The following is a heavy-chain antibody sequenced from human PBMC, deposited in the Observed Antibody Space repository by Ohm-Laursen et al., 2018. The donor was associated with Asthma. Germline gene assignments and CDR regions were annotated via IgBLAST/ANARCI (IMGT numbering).Heavy chain of an antibody. CDR2: ISTASTFI. CDR3: ARIGAEWELPGREYSLHH. Sequence: SLTLSCTASVYTFSRYSILWVRQVPAKGLEWVASISTASTFIYYADSVRGRFTTSRDNAKNSVYLQMNSLRAEDTALYYCARIGAEWELPGREYSLHHWGQGTLVTVSS. D-gene: IGHD1-26*01. V-gene: IGHV3-21*01. CDR1: VYTFSRYS. J-gene: IGHJ1*01.